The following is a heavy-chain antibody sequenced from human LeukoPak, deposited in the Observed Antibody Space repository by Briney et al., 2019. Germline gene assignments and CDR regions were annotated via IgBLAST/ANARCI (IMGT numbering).Heavy chain of an antibody. J-gene: IGHJ4*02. V-gene: IGHV3-7*01. D-gene: IGHD3-10*01. CDR3: ARIGGSGTYWDY. CDR1: GFTLSDYW. Sequence: GGSLRLSCAASGFTLSDYWMSWVSQAPGKGLEWVANIKYHGSDEHYVDSVRGRFTISRDNAKNSLFLQMNSLRAEDTAVYYCARIGGSGTYWDYWGQATLVTVSS. CDR2: IKYHGSDE.